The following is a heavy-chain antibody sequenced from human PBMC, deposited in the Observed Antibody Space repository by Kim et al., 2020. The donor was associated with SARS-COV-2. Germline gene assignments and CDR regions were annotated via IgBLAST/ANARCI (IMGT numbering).Heavy chain of an antibody. Sequence: GGSLRLSCAASGFTFSSYSMNWVRQAPGKGLEWVSSISSSSSYIYYADSVKGRFTISRDNAKNSLYLQMNSLRAEDTAVYYCARDYCSSTSCYFWAGDYYGMGVWGEGTTGTVSS. V-gene: IGHV3-21*01. D-gene: IGHD2-2*01. CDR2: ISSSSSYI. J-gene: IGHJ6*04. CDR1: GFTFSSYS. CDR3: ARDYCSSTSCYFWAGDYYGMGV.